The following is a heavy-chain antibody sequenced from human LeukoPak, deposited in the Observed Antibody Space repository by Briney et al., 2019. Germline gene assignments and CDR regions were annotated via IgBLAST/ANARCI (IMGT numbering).Heavy chain of an antibody. CDR3: AKDVSDYYDSSGQPPGDY. CDR2: IWYDGSNK. J-gene: IGHJ4*02. D-gene: IGHD3-22*01. CDR1: GFTFSSYG. Sequence: GGSLRLSCAASGFTFSSYGMHWVRQAPGKGLEWVAVIWYDGSNKYYADSVKGRFTISRDNSKNTLYLQMNSLRAEDTAVYYSAKDVSDYYDSSGQPPGDYWGQGTLVTVSS. V-gene: IGHV3-33*06.